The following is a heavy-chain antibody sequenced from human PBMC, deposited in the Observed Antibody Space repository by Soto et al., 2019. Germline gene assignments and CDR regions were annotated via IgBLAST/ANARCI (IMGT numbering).Heavy chain of an antibody. CDR2: IIPIFGTA. V-gene: IGHV1-69*13. Sequence: SVKVSCEAPAGTFRSYAISGVRQAPGQGLEWMGGIIPIFGTANYAQKFQGRVTITADESTSTAYMELSSLRSEDTAVYYCARDGYNYGRRYYYGMDVWGQGTTVTVSS. D-gene: IGHD5-12*01. J-gene: IGHJ6*02. CDR3: ARDGYNYGRRYYYGMDV. CDR1: AGTFRSYA.